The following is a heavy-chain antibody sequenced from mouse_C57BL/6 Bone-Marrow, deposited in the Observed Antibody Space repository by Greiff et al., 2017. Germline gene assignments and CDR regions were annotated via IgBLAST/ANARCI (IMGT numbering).Heavy chain of an antibody. D-gene: IGHD1-1*01. CDR3: ARPATVVDWYFDV. CDR1: GYTFTSYW. J-gene: IGHJ1*03. V-gene: IGHV1-59*01. Sequence: QVQLQQPGAELVRPGTSVKLSCKASGYTFTSYWMHWVKQRPGQGLEWIGVIDPSDSYTNYNQKFKGKATLTLDTSSSTAYMQLSSLTSEDSAVYYCARPATVVDWYFDVWGTGTTVTVSS. CDR2: IDPSDSYT.